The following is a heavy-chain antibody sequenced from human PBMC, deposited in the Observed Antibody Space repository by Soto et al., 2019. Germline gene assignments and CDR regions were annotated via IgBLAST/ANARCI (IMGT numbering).Heavy chain of an antibody. D-gene: IGHD2-15*01. CDR3: ARDRGYCSGGSCYYWFDP. CDR2: INSDGSST. J-gene: IGHJ5*02. V-gene: IGHV3-74*01. Sequence: GGSLRLSCAASGFTFSSYWMHWVRQAPGKGLVWVSRINSDGSSTSYADSVKGRFTISRDNAKNTLYLQMNSLRAEDTAVYYCARDRGYCSGGSCYYWFDPWGQGTLVTVSS. CDR1: GFTFSSYW.